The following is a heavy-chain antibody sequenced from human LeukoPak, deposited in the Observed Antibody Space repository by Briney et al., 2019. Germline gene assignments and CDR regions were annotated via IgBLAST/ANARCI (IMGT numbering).Heavy chain of an antibody. V-gene: IGHV3-74*01. CDR1: GFTFSRYW. Sequence: GGSLRLSCAASGFTFSRYWMHWLRQAPGKGLVWVSRISTDGSSTTYADSVKGRFTISRDNAKNILYLQMNSLRAEDTALYYCARERVGSDYYGLDVWGQGTTVSVSS. CDR2: ISTDGSST. CDR3: ARERVGSDYYGLDV. J-gene: IGHJ6*02. D-gene: IGHD6-25*01.